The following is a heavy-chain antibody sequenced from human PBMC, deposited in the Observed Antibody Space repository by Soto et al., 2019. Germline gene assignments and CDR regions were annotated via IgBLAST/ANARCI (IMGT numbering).Heavy chain of an antibody. CDR1: GFTFSSYS. CDR3: ARFPSWRITMVRGVYDNRYYFDY. J-gene: IGHJ4*02. CDR2: ISSSSSYI. Sequence: GGSLRLSCAASGFTFSSYSMNWVRQAPGKGLEWVSSISSSSSYIYYADSVKGRFTISRDNAKNSLYLQMNSLRAEDTAVYYCARFPSWRITMVRGVYDNRYYFDYWGQGTLVTVSS. D-gene: IGHD3-10*01. V-gene: IGHV3-21*01.